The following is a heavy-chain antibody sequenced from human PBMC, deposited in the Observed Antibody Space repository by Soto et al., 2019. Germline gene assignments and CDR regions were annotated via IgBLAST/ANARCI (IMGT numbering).Heavy chain of an antibody. CDR2: IYYSGST. V-gene: IGHV4-31*03. CDR1: GGSISSSSYY. J-gene: IGHJ4*02. CDR3: ARDHGYCSSTSCYNAFDY. D-gene: IGHD2-2*02. Sequence: PSETLSLTCTVSGGSISSSSYYWGWIRQPPGKGLEWIRYIYYSGSTYYNPSLKSRVTISVDTSKNQFSLKLSSVTAADTAVYYCARDHGYCSSTSCYNAFDYWGQGTLVTVSS.